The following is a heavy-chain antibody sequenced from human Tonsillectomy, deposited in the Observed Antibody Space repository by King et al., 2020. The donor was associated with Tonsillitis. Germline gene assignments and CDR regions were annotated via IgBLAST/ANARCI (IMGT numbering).Heavy chain of an antibody. D-gene: IGHD1-26*01. CDR1: GGSFSGYY. V-gene: IGHV4-34*01. Sequence: VQLQQWGAGLLKPSETLSLTCAVYGGSFSGYYWSWIRQPPGKGLEWIGEINHSGSTNYNPSLKSRVTISRDNAKNTLYLQMNSLRAEDTAVYYCARGEVGATLRYWGQGTLVTVSS. CDR2: INHSGST. CDR3: ARGEVGATLRY. J-gene: IGHJ4*02.